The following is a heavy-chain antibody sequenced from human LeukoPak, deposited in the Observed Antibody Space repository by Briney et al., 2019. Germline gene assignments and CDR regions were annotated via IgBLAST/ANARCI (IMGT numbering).Heavy chain of an antibody. Sequence: GGSLRLSCAASGFTFSNYAMNCVPEAPGKRLEWVSGISGSGGSTYYADSGKGRVTISRDNSKNTLYLQMSSLRAEDTAVYYCAKKALEYCSGGNCYYPFDYWGQGTLVTVSS. CDR2: ISGSGGST. D-gene: IGHD2-15*01. V-gene: IGHV3-23*01. J-gene: IGHJ4*02. CDR3: AKKALEYCSGGNCYYPFDY. CDR1: GFTFSNYA.